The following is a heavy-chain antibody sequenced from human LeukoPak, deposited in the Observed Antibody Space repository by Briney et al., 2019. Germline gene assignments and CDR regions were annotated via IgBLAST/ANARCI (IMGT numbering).Heavy chain of an antibody. J-gene: IGHJ4*02. Sequence: PGASVKVSCKASGYTFTSYDINWVRQATGQGLEWMGWVNPNSGNTGYAQKFQGRVTMTRNTSISTAYMELSSLRSEDTAVYYCARGPSSGSYFSLDYWGQGTLVTVSS. CDR2: VNPNSGNT. CDR1: GYTFTSYD. V-gene: IGHV1-8*01. D-gene: IGHD3-10*01. CDR3: ARGPSSGSYFSLDY.